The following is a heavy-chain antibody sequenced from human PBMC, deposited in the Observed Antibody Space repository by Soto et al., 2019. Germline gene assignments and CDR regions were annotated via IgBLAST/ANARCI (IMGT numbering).Heavy chain of an antibody. Sequence: LSLTCTVSGGSISSSGYYWSWIRQHPGKGLEWIGYIYYSGSTYYNPSLKSRVTISVDTSKNQFSLKLSSVTAADTAVYYCARVLEQWLRPTYTFDYWGQGTLVTVSS. CDR3: ARVLEQWLRPTYTFDY. J-gene: IGHJ4*02. V-gene: IGHV4-31*03. D-gene: IGHD5-12*01. CDR1: GGSISSSGYY. CDR2: IYYSGST.